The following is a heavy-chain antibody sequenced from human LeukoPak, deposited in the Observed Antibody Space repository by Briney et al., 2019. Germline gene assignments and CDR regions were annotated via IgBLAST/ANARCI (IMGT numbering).Heavy chain of an antibody. V-gene: IGHV1-8*02. CDR2: MNPQSGNT. J-gene: IGHJ5*02. CDR3: ARVPNRGDKFDP. CDR1: GYTFTSYG. D-gene: IGHD4-17*01. Sequence: ASVKVSCKASGYTFTSYGISWVRQASGQGLEWMGWMNPQSGNTDYAQKFQGRVTMTRDTSIGTAYMELSSLRSEDSAVYYCARVPNRGDKFDPWGQGTLVTVSS.